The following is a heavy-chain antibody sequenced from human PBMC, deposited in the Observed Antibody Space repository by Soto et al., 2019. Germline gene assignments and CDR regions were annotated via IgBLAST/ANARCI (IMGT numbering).Heavy chain of an antibody. CDR3: VRDCCGVPYDK. D-gene: IGHD2-15*01. Sequence: AGSLRLSCAASGFTFGDYWMHWVRQAPGKGLEWVSHIDKDGTRRTYADSVRGRFSISRDNVENVLYLQMNSLRAEDTAVYYCVRDCCGVPYDKWGQGTVVTVSS. CDR2: IDKDGTRR. V-gene: IGHV3-74*01. CDR1: GFTFGDYW. J-gene: IGHJ4*02.